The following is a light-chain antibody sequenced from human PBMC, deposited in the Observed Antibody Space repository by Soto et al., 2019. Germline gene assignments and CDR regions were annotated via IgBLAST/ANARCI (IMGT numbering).Light chain of an antibody. Sequence: EIVMTQSPATLSVSPGERATLSCRASQSVSSNLAWYQQKPGQAPRLLIYDVSTRATGIPARFGGSGSETEFTLAISSLQSEDFAVYFCQQYNQWWTFGLGTKVEI. CDR2: DVS. CDR3: QQYNQWWT. CDR1: QSVSSN. V-gene: IGKV3-15*01. J-gene: IGKJ1*01.